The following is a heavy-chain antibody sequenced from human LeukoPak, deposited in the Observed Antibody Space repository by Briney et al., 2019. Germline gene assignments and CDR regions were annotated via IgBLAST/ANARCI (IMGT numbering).Heavy chain of an antibody. Sequence: SETLSLTCTVSGASISSSNYYWGWIRQPPERGLEWIGTIYYSVSTSYNPSLKSRVTISVDTSTNQFSLKLSSVTAADSAVYYCARLGYSSASPCDYWGQGTLVTVSS. CDR1: GASISSSNYY. J-gene: IGHJ4*02. D-gene: IGHD6-6*01. CDR2: IYYSVST. V-gene: IGHV4-39*01. CDR3: ARLGYSSASPCDY.